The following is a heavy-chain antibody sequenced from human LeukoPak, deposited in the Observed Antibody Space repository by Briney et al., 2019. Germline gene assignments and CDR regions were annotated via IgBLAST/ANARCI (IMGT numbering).Heavy chain of an antibody. CDR1: GFTFSDYP. D-gene: IGHD6-13*01. CDR3: ARDVDSSSWSMYYYYGMDV. V-gene: IGHV3-30*04. Sequence: GGSLRLSCVASGFTFSDYPMYWVRQAPGKGLEWVAVISHDGRNKFYADSVRGRFTVSRDDSKNTLNLQMNSLRPEDTAVYYCARDVDSSSWSMYYYYGMDVWGQGTTVTVSS. CDR2: ISHDGRNK. J-gene: IGHJ6*02.